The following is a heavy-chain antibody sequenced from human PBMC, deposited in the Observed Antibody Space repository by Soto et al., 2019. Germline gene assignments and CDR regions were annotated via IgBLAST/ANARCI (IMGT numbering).Heavy chain of an antibody. D-gene: IGHD3-10*01. Sequence: KPSETLSLTCTVSGDSVSSSYTYWIRQPPGKGLEWMGYIYYSGNSNYNPSLKSRVTMPVDTTKNQVSLKLSSATAADTAIYYCARAPYASGPTYVASWGQGALVTVS. CDR3: ARAPYASGPTYVAS. CDR1: GDSVSSSY. V-gene: IGHV4-59*02. J-gene: IGHJ4*02. CDR2: IYYSGNS.